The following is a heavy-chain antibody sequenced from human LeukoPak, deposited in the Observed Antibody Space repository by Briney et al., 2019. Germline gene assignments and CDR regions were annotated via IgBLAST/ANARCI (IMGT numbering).Heavy chain of an antibody. J-gene: IGHJ6*02. CDR2: IYTSGST. CDR3: ATEGYYYGMDV. Sequence: SETLFLTCTVSGGSISSYYWSWIRQPAGKGLEWIGRIYTSGSTNYNPSLKSRVTMSVDTSKNQFSLKLSSVTAADTAVYYCATEGYYYGMDVWGQGTTVTVSS. V-gene: IGHV4-4*07. CDR1: GGSISSYY.